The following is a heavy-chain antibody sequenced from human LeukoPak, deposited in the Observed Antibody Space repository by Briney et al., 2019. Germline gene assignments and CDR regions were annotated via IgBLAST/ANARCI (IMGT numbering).Heavy chain of an antibody. V-gene: IGHV4-61*02. CDR1: GASISSGNYY. CDR2: IYTSGST. Sequence: SETLSLTCTVSGASISSGNYYWTWIRQPAGKGLEWIGRIYTSGSTNYNPSLKSRVTISVDTSKNQFSLKLSSVTAADTAVYYCARSIAAAGHTGFDYWGQGTLVTVSS. J-gene: IGHJ4*02. D-gene: IGHD6-13*01. CDR3: ARSIAAAGHTGFDY.